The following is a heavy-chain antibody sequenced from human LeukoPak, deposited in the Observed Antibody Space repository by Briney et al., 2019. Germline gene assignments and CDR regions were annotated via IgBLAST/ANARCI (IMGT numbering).Heavy chain of an antibody. J-gene: IGHJ4*02. D-gene: IGHD3-3*01. CDR1: GFTFSSYG. V-gene: IGHV3-30*03. CDR2: ISYDGSNK. Sequence: GGSLRLSCAASGFTFSSYGMHWVHQAPGKGLEWVAVISYDGSNKYYADSVKGRFTISRDNSKNTLYLQMNSLRAEDTAVYYCARDKGTIFGVVTYYFDYWDQGTLVTVSS. CDR3: ARDKGTIFGVVTYYFDY.